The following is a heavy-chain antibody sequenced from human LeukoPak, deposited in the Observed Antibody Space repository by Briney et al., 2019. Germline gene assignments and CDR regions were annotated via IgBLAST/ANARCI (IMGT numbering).Heavy chain of an antibody. CDR1: GYSFTSNY. CDR2: IYPRDGST. V-gene: IGHV1-46*01. CDR3: ARDQEGFDY. Sequence: GASVKVSCKVSGYSFTSNYIHWVRQAPGQGLEWMGTIYPRDGSTSYAQRFQDRVTVTRDTSTSTVHMELSGLRSEDTAVYYCARDQEGFDYWGQGTLVTVSS. J-gene: IGHJ4*02.